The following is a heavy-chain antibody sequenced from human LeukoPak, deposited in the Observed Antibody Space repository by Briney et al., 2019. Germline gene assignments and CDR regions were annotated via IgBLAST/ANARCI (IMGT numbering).Heavy chain of an antibody. V-gene: IGHV1-18*01. CDR3: ARVAEYYDSSGYRTYFDY. CDR2: ISAYNGNT. J-gene: IGHJ4*02. CDR1: GYTFTSYG. Sequence: ASVKVSCKASGYTFTSYGISWVRQAPGQGLEWMGWISAYNGNTNYAQKLQGRVTMTTDTSTSTAYMELSSLRSEDTAVYYCARVAEYYDSSGYRTYFDYWGQGTLVTVSS. D-gene: IGHD3-22*01.